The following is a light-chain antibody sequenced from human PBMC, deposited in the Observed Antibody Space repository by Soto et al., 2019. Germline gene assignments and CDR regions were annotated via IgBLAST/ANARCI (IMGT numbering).Light chain of an antibody. CDR2: NNN. CDR3: GTWDSSLSAYV. J-gene: IGLJ1*01. CDR1: SSNIGNNY. V-gene: IGLV1-51*01. Sequence: QSVLTQPPSVSAAPGQKVTISCSGSSSNIGNNYVSWYQQLPGTAPKLLMYNNNNRPSGITDRFSGSKSGTSATLGITGLQTGDEADDYCGTWDSSLSAYVFVTGTKLTVL.